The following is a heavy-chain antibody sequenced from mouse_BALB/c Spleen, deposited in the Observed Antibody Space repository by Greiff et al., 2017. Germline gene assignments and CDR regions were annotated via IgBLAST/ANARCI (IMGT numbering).Heavy chain of an antibody. J-gene: IGHJ3*01. V-gene: IGHV5-6-5*01. D-gene: IGHD2-3*01. CDR1: GFTFSSYA. CDR3: AREGGGYYFAY. CDR2: ISSGGST. Sequence: EVKVEESGGGLVKPGGSLKLSCAASGFTFSSYAMSWVRQTPEKRLEWVASISSGGSTYYPDSVKGRFTISRDNARNILYLQMSSLRSEDTAMYYCAREGGGYYFAYWGQGTLVTVSA.